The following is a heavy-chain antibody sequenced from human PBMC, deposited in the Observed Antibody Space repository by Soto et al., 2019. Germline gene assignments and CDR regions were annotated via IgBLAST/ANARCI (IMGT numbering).Heavy chain of an antibody. CDR2: FSYSGST. CDR3: ARHSPLAAGGAFEF. V-gene: IGHV4-59*08. J-gene: IGHJ3*01. D-gene: IGHD6-13*01. Sequence: SETLSLTCTVSGSSISSNYWSWIRQPPGKGLECIGYFSYSGSTNYNPSLKSRVIISVDTSRNQFSLKLTSVTATDTAMYYCARHSPLAAGGAFEFWGQGMMVTVSS. CDR1: GSSISSNY.